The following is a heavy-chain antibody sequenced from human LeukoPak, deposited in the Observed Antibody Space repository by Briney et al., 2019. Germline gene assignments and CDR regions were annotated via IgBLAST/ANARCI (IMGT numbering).Heavy chain of an antibody. V-gene: IGHV4-4*02. Sequence: SETLSPTCAVSGDSMRSSNWWIWVRQAPGKGLEWIGEISHRGSTNYNPSLKSRVTISIDKSKNQFSLKVTSVTAADTAVYYCARGPASPMADRPKFDYWGQGTLVTVSS. J-gene: IGHJ4*02. CDR2: ISHRGST. D-gene: IGHD5-24*01. CDR1: GDSMRSSNW. CDR3: ARGPASPMADRPKFDY.